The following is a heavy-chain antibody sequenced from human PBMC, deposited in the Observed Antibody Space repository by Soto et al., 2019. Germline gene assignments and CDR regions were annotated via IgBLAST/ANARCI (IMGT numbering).Heavy chain of an antibody. D-gene: IGHD3-22*01. V-gene: IGHV5-10-1*01. CDR2: IDPSDSQT. CDR1: GYSFAVYW. Sequence: PGESLKISCKGSGYSFAVYWITWVRQKPGKGLEWMGRIDPSDSQTYYSPSFRGHVTIPVTKSITTVFLQWSSLRASDTAMYYCARQIYDSDTGPNFQYYFDSWGQGTPVTVS. J-gene: IGHJ4*02. CDR3: ARQIYDSDTGPNFQYYFDS.